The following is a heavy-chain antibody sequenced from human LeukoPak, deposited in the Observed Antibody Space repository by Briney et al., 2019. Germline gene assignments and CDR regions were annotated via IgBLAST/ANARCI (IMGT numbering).Heavy chain of an antibody. CDR2: IGTAGDT. V-gene: IGHV3-13*01. CDR3: GRGGGWRGSGRGVFDI. CDR1: GFTFSSYD. D-gene: IGHD3-3*01. J-gene: IGHJ3*02. Sequence: GGSLRLSCAASGFTFSSYDMHWVRQATGKGLEWVSAIGTAGDTYYPGSVKGRFTISRENAKNSLYLQMNSLGAGDTAVYYCGRGGGWRGSGRGVFDIWGQGTMVTVSS.